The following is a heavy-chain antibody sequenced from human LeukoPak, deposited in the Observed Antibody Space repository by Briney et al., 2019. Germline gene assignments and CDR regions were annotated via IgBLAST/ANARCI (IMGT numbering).Heavy chain of an antibody. J-gene: IGHJ4*02. D-gene: IGHD1-26*01. CDR2: IAHDGTT. Sequence: PPGTLSLTRGVSGGSIDITNYWSWVRQAPGKGLEWIGEIAHDGTTNYNPSLRSRVAMSFDRANNQFSLSLTSVTAADTAVYYCTREDRPYCPFAYWGQGVLVTVSS. CDR1: GGSIDITNY. V-gene: IGHV4-4*03. CDR3: TREDRPYCPFAY.